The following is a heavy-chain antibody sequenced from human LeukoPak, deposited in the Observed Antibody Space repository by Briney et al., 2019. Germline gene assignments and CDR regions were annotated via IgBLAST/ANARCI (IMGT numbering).Heavy chain of an antibody. CDR3: AGDRNSDWYSPLDY. Sequence: GGSLRLSCVASGFTFTKCAMSWIRQAPGKGLEWVAIITATGDTAYYADSVKGRFTISRDNSRNTVYMQMDSLRAEDTAIYYCAGDRNSDWYSPLDYWGQGSQATVSS. V-gene: IGHV3-23*01. CDR1: GFTFTKCA. CDR2: ITATGDTA. J-gene: IGHJ4*02. D-gene: IGHD6-19*01.